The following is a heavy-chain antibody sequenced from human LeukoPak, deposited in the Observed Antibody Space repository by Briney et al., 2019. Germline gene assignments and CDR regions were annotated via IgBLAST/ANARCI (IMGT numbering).Heavy chain of an antibody. Sequence: PSETLSLTCAVYGGSFSGYYWSWIRQPPGKGLEWIGEINHSGSTNYNPSLKSRVTISVDTSKNQFSLKLSSLTAADTAVYYCARTACSGGTCYSQRGAFDIWGQGTMVTVSS. V-gene: IGHV4-34*01. CDR2: INHSGST. CDR1: GGSFSGYY. D-gene: IGHD2-15*01. J-gene: IGHJ3*02. CDR3: ARTACSGGTCYSQRGAFDI.